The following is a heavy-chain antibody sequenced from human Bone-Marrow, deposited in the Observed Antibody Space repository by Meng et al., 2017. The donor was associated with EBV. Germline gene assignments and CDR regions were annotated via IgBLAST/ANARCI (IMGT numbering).Heavy chain of an antibody. D-gene: IGHD6-6*01. CDR2: ISSSSSYI. CDR3: ARDGYSSSSMDY. J-gene: IGHJ4*02. CDR1: EFTFSSYS. Sequence: EVQLVESGGGLVQHGGSLRLSCAASEFTFSSYSMNWVRQAPGKGLEWVSSISSSSSYIYYADSVKCRFTISRDNAKNSLYLQMNSLRAEDTAVYYCARDGYSSSSMDYWGQGALVTVSS. V-gene: IGHV3-21*01.